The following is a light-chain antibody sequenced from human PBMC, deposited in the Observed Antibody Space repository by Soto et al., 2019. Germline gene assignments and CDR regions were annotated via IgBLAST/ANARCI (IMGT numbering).Light chain of an antibody. CDR3: CSYAGSSTFYV. CDR1: SSDVGSYNL. V-gene: IGLV2-23*02. J-gene: IGLJ1*01. CDR2: QVS. Sequence: QSVLTQPASVSGSPGQSITISCTGTSSDVGSYNLVSWYQQHPGKAPKLMIYQVSKRHSGVSNRFSGSKSGNTASLTISGLQAEDEADYYCCSYAGSSTFYVFGTGTKVTVL.